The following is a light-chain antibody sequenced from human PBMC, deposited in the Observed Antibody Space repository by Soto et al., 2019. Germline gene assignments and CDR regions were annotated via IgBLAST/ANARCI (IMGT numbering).Light chain of an antibody. CDR3: QQYENLPT. V-gene: IGKV3-15*01. CDR1: QRVSSN. J-gene: IGKJ5*01. Sequence: EIVMTQSPATLSVSPGERATLSCRSSQRVSSNLAWYQLKPGQAPRVLIYGASTRVTGIPVRFSGSGSGTDFTYTLSSLQPEDIATYYCQQYENLPTFGQGTRLQI. CDR2: GAS.